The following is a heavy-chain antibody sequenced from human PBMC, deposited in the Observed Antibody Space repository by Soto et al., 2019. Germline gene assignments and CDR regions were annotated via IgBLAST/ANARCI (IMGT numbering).Heavy chain of an antibody. J-gene: IGHJ4*02. CDR1: GFSFNNVW. CDR2: IKSKADGETT. V-gene: IGHV3-15*07. D-gene: IGHD3-3*01. CDR3: NAYYDLGSGHTPL. Sequence: EVQLVESGGGLVKPGGSLGLSCGASGFSFNNVWMHWVRQAPGRGLEWVGRIKSKADGETTDYAEPVKGRFTVSRDDSKHTVYLQMNSLKTEDPAVYYCNAYYDLGSGHTPLWGQGTLVTVSS.